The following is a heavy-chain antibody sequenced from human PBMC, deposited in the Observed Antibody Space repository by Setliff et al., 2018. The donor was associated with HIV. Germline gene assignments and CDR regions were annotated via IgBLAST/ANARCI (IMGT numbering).Heavy chain of an antibody. CDR2: IYTNGST. CDR3: ASFLTGFDY. D-gene: IGHD7-27*01. Sequence: ASETLSLTCTVSGGSISRGNHFWTWIRQPAGKGLEWIGRIYTNGSTNYNPSLKSRVTISVDTSKNQFSLKLSSVTAADTAVYYCASFLTGFDYWGQGTLVTVSS. V-gene: IGHV4-61*02. J-gene: IGHJ4*02. CDR1: GGSISRGNHF.